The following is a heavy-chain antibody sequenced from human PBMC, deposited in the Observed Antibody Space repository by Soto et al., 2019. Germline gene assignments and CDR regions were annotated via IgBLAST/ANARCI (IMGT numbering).Heavy chain of an antibody. V-gene: IGHV1-18*04. CDR1: GYTFTSYG. CDR2: ISAYNGNT. J-gene: IGHJ4*02. CDR3: ARDLGIAAAGRPPALLGY. Sequence: ASVKVSCKASGYTFTSYGISWVRQAPGQALEWMGWISAYNGNTNYAQKLQGRVTMTTDTSTSTAYMELRSLRSDDTAVYYCARDLGIAAAGRPPALLGYWGQGTLVTVSS. D-gene: IGHD6-13*01.